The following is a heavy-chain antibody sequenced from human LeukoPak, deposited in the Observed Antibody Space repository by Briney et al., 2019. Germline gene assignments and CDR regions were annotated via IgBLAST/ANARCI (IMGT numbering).Heavy chain of an antibody. CDR2: LSGRGDST. Sequence: PGGSLRLSCAASGFTFSNYAMTWVRQAPGKGLEWVSTLSGRGDSTYYADSVKGRFTISRDNSKNTLYLQMNSLRAEDTAVYYCAKSMVRGIIILDFDYWGQGTLVTVSS. D-gene: IGHD3-10*01. V-gene: IGHV3-23*01. J-gene: IGHJ4*02. CDR1: GFTFSNYA. CDR3: AKSMVRGIIILDFDY.